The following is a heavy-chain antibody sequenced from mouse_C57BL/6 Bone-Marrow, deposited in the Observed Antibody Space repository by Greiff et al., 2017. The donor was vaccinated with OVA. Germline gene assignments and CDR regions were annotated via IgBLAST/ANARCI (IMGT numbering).Heavy chain of an antibody. CDR1: GFTFSDYY. Sequence: EVKLVESGGGLVQPGGSLKLSCAASGFTFSDYYMYWVRQTPEKRLEWVAYISNGGGSTYYPDTVKGRFTISRDNAKNTLYLQMSRLKSEDTAMYYCASGGSSGYPYFDYWGQGTTLTVSS. CDR3: ASGGSSGYPYFDY. CDR2: ISNGGGST. D-gene: IGHD3-2*02. J-gene: IGHJ2*01. V-gene: IGHV5-12*01.